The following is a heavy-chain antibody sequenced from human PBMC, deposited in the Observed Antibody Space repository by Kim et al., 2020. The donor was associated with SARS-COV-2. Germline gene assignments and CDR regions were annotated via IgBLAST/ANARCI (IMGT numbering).Heavy chain of an antibody. CDR3: ARAFFPSNPKTYGSGSYKDYGMDV. CDR2: ISAYNGNT. D-gene: IGHD3-10*01. Sequence: ASVKVSCKASGYTFTSYGISWVRQAPGQGLEWMGWISAYNGNTNYAQKLQGRVTMTTDTSTSTAYMELRSLRSDDTAVYYCARAFFPSNPKTYGSGSYKDYGMDVWGQGTTVTVSS. J-gene: IGHJ6*02. CDR1: GYTFTSYG. V-gene: IGHV1-18*01.